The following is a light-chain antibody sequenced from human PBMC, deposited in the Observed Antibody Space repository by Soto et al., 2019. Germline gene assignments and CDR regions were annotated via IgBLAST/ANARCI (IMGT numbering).Light chain of an antibody. CDR1: QSVRSSY. V-gene: IGKV3-20*01. J-gene: IGKJ5*01. Sequence: EIVMTQSPATLSLSPGERATLSCRASQSVRSSYLAWYQRKSGQAPRLLISGASSRATGIPDRFSGSGSGTDFTLTISRLEPEDFAVYYCQQYGSSPPITFGQGTRLEIK. CDR2: GAS. CDR3: QQYGSSPPIT.